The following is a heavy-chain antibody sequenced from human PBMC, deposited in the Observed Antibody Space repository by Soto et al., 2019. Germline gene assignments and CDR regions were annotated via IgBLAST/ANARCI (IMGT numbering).Heavy chain of an antibody. Sequence: TLSLTCAVSGGSISSGGYSWSWLRQPPGKGLEWIGYIYQSGSTYYNPSLKSRVTISVDRSRNQFSLKLSSVTAADTAVYFCATQSYSNSGAYYYYAMDVWGQGTTVTVS. V-gene: IGHV4-30-2*01. CDR2: IYQSGST. J-gene: IGHJ6*02. D-gene: IGHD4-4*01. CDR3: ATQSYSNSGAYYYYAMDV. CDR1: GGSISSGGYS.